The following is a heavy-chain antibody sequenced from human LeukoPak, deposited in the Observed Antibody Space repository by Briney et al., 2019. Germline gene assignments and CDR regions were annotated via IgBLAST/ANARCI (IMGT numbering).Heavy chain of an antibody. V-gene: IGHV4-59*01. CDR2: VYYRGNT. Sequence: SETLSLTCTVSGGSTSSNYWSWIRQPPGKGLEWIGFVYYRGNTNYNPFLESRVTISVDTSKNQFSLKLSSVTAADTAVYYCARTGSGPFLDVWGQGTTVTVSS. CDR1: GGSTSSNY. J-gene: IGHJ6*02. D-gene: IGHD1-1*01. CDR3: ARTGSGPFLDV.